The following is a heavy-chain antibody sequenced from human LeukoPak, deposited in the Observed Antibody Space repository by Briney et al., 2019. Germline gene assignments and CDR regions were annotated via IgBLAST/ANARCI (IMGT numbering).Heavy chain of an antibody. D-gene: IGHD6-13*01. CDR1: RFTFSSYG. Sequence: PGGSLRLSCAASRFTFSSYGMSWVRQAPGKGLEWVSSISGSGGSTYYADSVKGRFTISRDNAKNTLYLQMNSLRAEDTAVYYCARGAAGFDYWGQGTLVTVSS. CDR2: ISGSGGST. J-gene: IGHJ4*02. CDR3: ARGAAGFDY. V-gene: IGHV3-23*01.